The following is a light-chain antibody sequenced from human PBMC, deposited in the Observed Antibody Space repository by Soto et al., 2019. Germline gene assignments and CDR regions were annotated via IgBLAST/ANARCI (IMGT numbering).Light chain of an antibody. CDR3: HQLDSFPIT. V-gene: IGKV1-9*01. CDR2: AAS. Sequence: IQLTQSPSSLSASVGDRVTITCRASQGISSYLAWYQQKPGKAPKLLIYAASTLQSGVPSRFSGSGSGTDFTLTISSLQSEDFATYYCHQLDSFPITFGQGTRLEIK. CDR1: QGISSY. J-gene: IGKJ5*01.